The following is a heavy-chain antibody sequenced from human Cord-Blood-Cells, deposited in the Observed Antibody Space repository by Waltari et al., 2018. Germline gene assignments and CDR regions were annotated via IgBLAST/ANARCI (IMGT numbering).Heavy chain of an antibody. V-gene: IGHV3-73*02. CDR1: GFPFCGSA. Sequence: ELQLVESGGGLVQPGGSLKLSCAAPGFPFCGSAMHWVRQASGKGLEWVGRIRSKANSYATAYAASVKGRFTISRDDSKNTAYLQMNSLKTEETAVYYCTRMAAAGTYWGQGTLVTVSS. J-gene: IGHJ4*02. CDR2: IRSKANSYAT. CDR3: TRMAAAGTY. D-gene: IGHD6-13*01.